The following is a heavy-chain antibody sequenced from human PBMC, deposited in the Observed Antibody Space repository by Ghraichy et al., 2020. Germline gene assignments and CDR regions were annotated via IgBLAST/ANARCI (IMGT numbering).Heavy chain of an antibody. V-gene: IGHV3-23*01. CDR1: GFTFSSYA. CDR3: AKAWGSGGGDPCPSYNWFDP. CDR2: LSFNGGST. Sequence: GGSLRLSCAASGFTFSSYAMSWVRQAPGKGLEWVSSLSFNGGSTYYADSVKGRFTISRDNAKNTLYLQMNSLRVEDAAVYHCAKAWGSGGGDPCPSYNWFDPWGQGTLVTVSS. D-gene: IGHD2-8*02. J-gene: IGHJ5*02.